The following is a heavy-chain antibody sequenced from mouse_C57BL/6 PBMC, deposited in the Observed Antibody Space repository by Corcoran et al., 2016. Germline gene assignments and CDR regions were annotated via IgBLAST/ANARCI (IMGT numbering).Heavy chain of an antibody. Sequence: EVQLQQSGPVLVKPGASVKMSCKASGYTFTDYYMNWVKQSHGKSLEWIGVINPYNGGTSYNQKFKGKATLTVDKSSSTAYMELNSLTSEDSAVYYCARKSYDDAMDYWGQGTSVTVSS. J-gene: IGHJ4*01. CDR3: ARKSYDDAMDY. CDR1: GYTFTDYY. D-gene: IGHD1-1*01. CDR2: INPYNGGT. V-gene: IGHV1-19*01.